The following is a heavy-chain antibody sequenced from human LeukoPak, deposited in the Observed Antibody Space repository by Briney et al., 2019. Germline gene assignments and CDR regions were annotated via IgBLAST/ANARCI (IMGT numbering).Heavy chain of an antibody. CDR3: ARVFTIFGVVIRWFDP. Sequence: GGSLRLSCAASGFTFSSYSMNWVRQAPGKGREWVSYISSSSSTIYYADSVRGRFTISRDNAKNSLYLQMNSLRAEDTAVYYCARVFTIFGVVIRWFDPWGQGTLVTVSS. D-gene: IGHD3-3*01. J-gene: IGHJ5*02. CDR1: GFTFSSYS. CDR2: ISSSSSTI. V-gene: IGHV3-48*01.